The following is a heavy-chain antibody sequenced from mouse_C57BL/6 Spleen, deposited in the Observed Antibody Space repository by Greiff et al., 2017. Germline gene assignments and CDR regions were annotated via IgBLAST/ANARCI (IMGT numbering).Heavy chain of an antibody. J-gene: IGHJ4*01. Sequence: VQLQQSGPELVKPGASVKMSCKASGYTFTDYNMHWVKQSHGKSLEWIGYINPNNGGTSYNQKFKGKATLTVNKSSSTAYMELRSLTSEESAVYYCARGITTVVAPYYYAMDYWGQGTSVTVSS. CDR1: GYTFTDYN. CDR2: INPNNGGT. D-gene: IGHD1-1*01. CDR3: ARGITTVVAPYYYAMDY. V-gene: IGHV1-22*01.